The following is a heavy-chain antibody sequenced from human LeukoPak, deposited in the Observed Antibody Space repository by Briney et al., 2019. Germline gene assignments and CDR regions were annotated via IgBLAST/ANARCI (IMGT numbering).Heavy chain of an antibody. J-gene: IGHJ5*02. CDR2: SYHSGST. D-gene: IGHD5-18*01. CDR1: GYSISSGYY. V-gene: IGHV4-38-2*01. CDR3: ARHSYGLDRFDP. Sequence: SETLSLTCAVSGYSISSGYYWGWIRQPPGKGLEWIGSSYHSGSTYYNPSLKSRVTISVDTSKNQFSLKLSSVTAADTAVYYCARHSYGLDRFDPWGQGTLVTVSS.